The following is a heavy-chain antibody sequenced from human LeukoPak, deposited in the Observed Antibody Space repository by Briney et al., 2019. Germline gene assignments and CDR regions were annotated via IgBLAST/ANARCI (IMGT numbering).Heavy chain of an antibody. CDR2: IYSGGST. V-gene: IGHV3-53*01. CDR3: AKDIQLST. D-gene: IGHD5-24*01. Sequence: QPGGSLRLSCAASGFTVSSNYMSWVRQAPGKGLEWVSVIYSGGSTYYADSVKGQFTISRDNSKNTLSLQMNSLRVEDTAMYFCAKDIQLSTWGLGTMVTVSS. J-gene: IGHJ3*01. CDR1: GFTVSSNY.